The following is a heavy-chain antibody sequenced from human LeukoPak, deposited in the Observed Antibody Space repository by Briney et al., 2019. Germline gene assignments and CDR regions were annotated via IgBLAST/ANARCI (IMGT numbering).Heavy chain of an antibody. CDR1: GGSISSYY. Sequence: SETLSLTCTVFGGSISSYYWSWIRQPPGKGLEWIGYIYYSGSTNYNPSLKSRVTISVDTSKNQFSLKLSSVTAADTAVYYCARNLAHGMDVWGQGTTVTVSS. V-gene: IGHV4-59*01. CDR3: ARNLAHGMDV. J-gene: IGHJ6*02. CDR2: IYYSGST.